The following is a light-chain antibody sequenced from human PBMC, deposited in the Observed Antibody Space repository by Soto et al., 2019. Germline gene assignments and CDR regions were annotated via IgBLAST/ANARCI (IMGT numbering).Light chain of an antibody. Sequence: DIQMTQSPSSLSASVGDRVTITCQASRDIDNYLNWYQQKPGKAPNLLIYDASNLETGVPLRFSGSRSGTGFTFTISSLQPEDFATYYCQQYESLPLTFGQGTRLEIK. J-gene: IGKJ5*01. CDR3: QQYESLPLT. CDR2: DAS. V-gene: IGKV1-33*01. CDR1: RDIDNY.